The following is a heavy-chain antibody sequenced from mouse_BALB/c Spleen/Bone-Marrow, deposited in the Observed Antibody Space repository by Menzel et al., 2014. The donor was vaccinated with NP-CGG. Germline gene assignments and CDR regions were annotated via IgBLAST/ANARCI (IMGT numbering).Heavy chain of an antibody. CDR3: ASYWGDAMDY. V-gene: IGHV2-9*02. CDR1: GFSLTSYG. Sequence: VKLMESGPGLVAPSQSLSITCTVSGFSLTSYGVHWVRQPPGKGLEWLGVIWAGGITNFNSALMSRLSISKDNSKSXVFLKMNSLQADDTAMYYCASYWGDAMDYWGQGTSVTVSS. CDR2: IWAGGIT. D-gene: IGHD4-1*01. J-gene: IGHJ4*01.